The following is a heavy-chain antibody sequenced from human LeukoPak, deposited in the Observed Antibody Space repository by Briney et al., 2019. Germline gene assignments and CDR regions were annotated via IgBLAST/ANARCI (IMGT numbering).Heavy chain of an antibody. J-gene: IGHJ3*02. CDR2: ISGSGGST. D-gene: IGHD5-18*01. Sequence: GGSLRLSCAASGFTFSSYAMSWVRQAPGKGLEWVSAISGSGGSTYYADSVKGRFTISRDNAKNSLYLQMNSLRAEDTALYYCAKDRTSYGLDAFDIWGQGTMVTVSS. CDR3: AKDRTSYGLDAFDI. V-gene: IGHV3-23*01. CDR1: GFTFSSYA.